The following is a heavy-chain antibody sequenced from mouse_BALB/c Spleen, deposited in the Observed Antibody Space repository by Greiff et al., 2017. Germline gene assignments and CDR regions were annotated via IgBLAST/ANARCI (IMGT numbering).Heavy chain of an antibody. CDR2: IYPGNSDT. Sequence: EVQLQQSGTVLARPGASVKMSCKASGYTFTSYWMHWVKQRPGQGLEWIGAIYPGNSDTSYNQKFKGKAKLTAVTSTSTAYMELSSLTNEDSAVYYCTDDYYGSSYGPYYFDYWGQGTTLTVSS. D-gene: IGHD1-1*01. V-gene: IGHV1-5*01. J-gene: IGHJ2*01. CDR3: TDDYYGSSYGPYYFDY. CDR1: GYTFTSYW.